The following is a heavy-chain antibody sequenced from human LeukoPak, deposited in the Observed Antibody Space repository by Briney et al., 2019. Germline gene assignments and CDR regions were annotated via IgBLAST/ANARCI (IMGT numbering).Heavy chain of an antibody. V-gene: IGHV3-9*01. Sequence: GGSLRLSCAASGFTFDDYAMHWVRQAPGKGLEWVSGISWNSGSIGYADSVKGRFTISRDNAKNSLYLQMNSLRAEDTAVYYCARALYYYDSSGYYYLDYWGQGTLVTVSS. D-gene: IGHD3-22*01. CDR3: ARALYYYDSSGYYYLDY. J-gene: IGHJ4*02. CDR1: GFTFDDYA. CDR2: ISWNSGSI.